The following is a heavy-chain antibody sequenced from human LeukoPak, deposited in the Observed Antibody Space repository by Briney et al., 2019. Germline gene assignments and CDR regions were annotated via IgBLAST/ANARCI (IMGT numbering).Heavy chain of an antibody. CDR3: ASTIFGVVISDY. Sequence: PGGSLRLSCAASGFTFSSYEMNWVRQAPGKGLEWVSYISSSGSSIYYADSVKGRFTISRDNSKNTLYLQMNSLRAEDTAVYYCASTIFGVVISDYWGQGTLVTVSS. CDR1: GFTFSSYE. CDR2: ISSSGSSI. D-gene: IGHD3-3*01. J-gene: IGHJ4*02. V-gene: IGHV3-48*03.